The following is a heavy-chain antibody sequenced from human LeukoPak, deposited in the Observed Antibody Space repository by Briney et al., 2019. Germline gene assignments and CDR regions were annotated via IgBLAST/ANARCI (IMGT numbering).Heavy chain of an antibody. V-gene: IGHV4-31*03. J-gene: IGHJ4*02. Sequence: SQTLSLTCTVSGGSISSGDYYWSWIRQHPGKGLEWIGYIYYSGSTYYNPSLKSRVTISVDTSKNQFSLKLSSVTAADTAVYYCARERPYYYGSGGIDYWGQGTLVTVSS. CDR3: ARERPYYYGSGGIDY. CDR2: IYYSGST. D-gene: IGHD3-10*01. CDR1: GGSISSGDYY.